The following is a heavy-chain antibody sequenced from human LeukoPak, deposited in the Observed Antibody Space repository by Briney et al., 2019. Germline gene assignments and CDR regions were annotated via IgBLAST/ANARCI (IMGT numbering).Heavy chain of an antibody. CDR1: GFTFSSSA. J-gene: IGHJ4*02. CDR3: ANRGGTGRASEY. Sequence: GGSLRLSCAASGFTFSSSAMSWVRQAPGEGLEWVSTITFNGGNTYYADSVKGRFTISRDNSKNTLYLQMISMRAEDAAVYYCANRGGTGRASEYWGQGTLVTVSS. V-gene: IGHV3-23*01. CDR2: ITFNGGNT. D-gene: IGHD3-16*01.